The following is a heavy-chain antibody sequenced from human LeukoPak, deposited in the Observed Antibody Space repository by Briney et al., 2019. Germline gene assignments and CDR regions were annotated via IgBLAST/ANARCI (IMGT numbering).Heavy chain of an antibody. Sequence: GESLKISFEGSGYPFTSYWIAWVRPMPGKGPGWMGIIYSGDSDTRYSPSFQGQVTISADKSISTAYLQWSSLTASDTAMYFCARPRVVAATTSHAAFDIWGQGTLVSVSS. CDR3: ARPRVVAATTSHAAFDI. CDR2: IYSGDSDT. V-gene: IGHV5-51*01. J-gene: IGHJ3*02. D-gene: IGHD2-15*01. CDR1: GYPFTSYW.